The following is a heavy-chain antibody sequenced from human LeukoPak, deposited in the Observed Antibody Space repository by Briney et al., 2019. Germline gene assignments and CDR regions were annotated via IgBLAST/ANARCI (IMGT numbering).Heavy chain of an antibody. CDR2: IKQDGSEK. CDR3: ARGWNYAFRFDY. V-gene: IGHV3-7*01. CDR1: GFTFSDYW. Sequence: PGGSLRLSCAASGFTFSDYWVTWLRQAPGKGLEWVAHIKQDGSEKYYVDSVKGRFTISRDNAKNLVYLQMNRLRAEDTAVYFCARGWNYAFRFDYWGQGALVSVSS. J-gene: IGHJ4*02. D-gene: IGHD1-7*01.